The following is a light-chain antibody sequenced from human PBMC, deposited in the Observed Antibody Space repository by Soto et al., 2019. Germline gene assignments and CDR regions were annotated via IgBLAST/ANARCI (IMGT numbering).Light chain of an antibody. CDR3: QQYSNWPRGS. CDR1: QNITSD. CDR2: DTS. V-gene: IGKV3-15*01. Sequence: ETVMTQSPATLSVSPGERATLSCRASQNITSDLAWYQQKPGQPPSLLIFDTSPRATGFPARFSGSGFRTEFALTIVSLEADDFAVYYCQQYSNWPRGSFGQGTKVEMK. J-gene: IGKJ1*01.